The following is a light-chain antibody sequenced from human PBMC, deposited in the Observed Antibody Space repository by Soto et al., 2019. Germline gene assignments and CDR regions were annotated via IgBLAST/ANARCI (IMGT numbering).Light chain of an antibody. CDR3: SSYTGTSTYV. V-gene: IGLV2-14*03. Sequence: QSALTQPDSVSGSPGQSVAISCTAASSDIGNYNYVSWYQQRPGKVPKLIIHDVSDRPSGVSDRFSGSKSGNTASLTISGLQAEDEADYYCSSYTGTSTYVFGTGTKVTVL. CDR1: SSDIGNYNY. CDR2: DVS. J-gene: IGLJ1*01.